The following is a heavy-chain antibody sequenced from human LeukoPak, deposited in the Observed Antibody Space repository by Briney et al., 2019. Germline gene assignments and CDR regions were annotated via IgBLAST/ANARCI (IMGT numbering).Heavy chain of an antibody. V-gene: IGHV4-59*08. CDR3: ARHVLEAYYYGSGSYSPYYFDY. CDR1: GGSISSYY. D-gene: IGHD3-10*01. Sequence: SETLSLTCTVSGGSISSYYWSWIRQPPGKGLEWIGYIYYSGSTNYNPSLKSRVTISVDTSKNQFSLKLSSVTAADTAVYYCARHVLEAYYYGSGSYSPYYFDYWGQGTLATVSS. CDR2: IYYSGST. J-gene: IGHJ4*02.